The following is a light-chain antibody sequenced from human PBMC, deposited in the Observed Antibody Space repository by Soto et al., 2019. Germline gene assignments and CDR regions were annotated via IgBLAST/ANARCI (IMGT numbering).Light chain of an antibody. CDR2: AAS. J-gene: IGKJ1*01. CDR3: LTYNSAPPWT. Sequence: DIQMTQSPSSLSASVGDRVTITCRASQGISNYLAWYQQKPGKVPKLLIYAASTLQSGVPSRFSGSGSGTDFTLTICSLQPEDVATYYCLTYNSAPPWTFGQGTKVEIK. CDR1: QGISNY. V-gene: IGKV1-27*01.